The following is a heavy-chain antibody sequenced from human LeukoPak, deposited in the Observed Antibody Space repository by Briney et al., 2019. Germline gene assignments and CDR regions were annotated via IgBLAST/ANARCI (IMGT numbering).Heavy chain of an antibody. J-gene: IGHJ4*02. CDR2: IYNSRST. CDR3: ARDGGGGVRGYSYGFGY. D-gene: IGHD5-18*01. CDR1: GGSISTYY. V-gene: IGHV4-59*13. Sequence: SETLSLTCTVSGGSISTYYWSWIRKPPGKGLDWIGFIYNSRSTNYNPSLNSRVTISVDTSKNQFSLKLRSVTAADTAVYYCARDGGGGVRGYSYGFGYWGQGTLLTVSS.